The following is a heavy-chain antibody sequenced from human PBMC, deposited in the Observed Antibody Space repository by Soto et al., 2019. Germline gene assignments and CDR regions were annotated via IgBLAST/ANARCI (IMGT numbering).Heavy chain of an antibody. CDR1: GGSISSSSYY. CDR2: IYYSGST. J-gene: IGHJ6*02. D-gene: IGHD3-3*01. Sequence: QLQLQESGPGLVKPSETLSLTCTVSGGSISSSSYYWGWIRQPPGKGLEWIGSIYYSGSTYYNPSLKSRVTITVDTSKNQFSLKLSSVTAADTAVYYCARDLGTDDLEWPNYGMDVWGQGTTVTVSS. V-gene: IGHV4-39*02. CDR3: ARDLGTDDLEWPNYGMDV.